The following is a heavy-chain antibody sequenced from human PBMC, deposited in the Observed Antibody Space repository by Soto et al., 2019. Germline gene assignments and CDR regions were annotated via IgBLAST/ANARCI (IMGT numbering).Heavy chain of an antibody. CDR2: IYYCEST. CDR3: ARDGDNSGYLVS. V-gene: IGHV4-59*01. CDR1: GDSISGYY. D-gene: IGHD3-22*01. Sequence: QVQLQESGPGLVKPSETLSLTCTVSGDSISGYYWSWMRQPPGKGLEWIGYIYYCESTNYNPSFKSRVTMSVDTSKNQFSLKLSSVTAADTAVYYCARDGDNSGYLVSWGQGTLVTVSS. J-gene: IGHJ5*02.